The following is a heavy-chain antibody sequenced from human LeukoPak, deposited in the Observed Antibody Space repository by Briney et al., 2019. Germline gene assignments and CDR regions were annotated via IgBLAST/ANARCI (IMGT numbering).Heavy chain of an antibody. CDR3: ARFLVRGVTSYYYYYMDV. D-gene: IGHD3-10*01. CDR1: GYTFTSYD. J-gene: IGHJ6*03. V-gene: IGHV1-8*03. CDR2: MNPNSGNT. Sequence: ASVKVSCKASGYTFTSYDINWVRQATGQGLEWMGWMNPNSGNTGYAQKFQGRVTITRNTSISTAYMELSSLRSEDTAVYYCARFLVRGVTSYYYYYMDVWGKGTTVTVSS.